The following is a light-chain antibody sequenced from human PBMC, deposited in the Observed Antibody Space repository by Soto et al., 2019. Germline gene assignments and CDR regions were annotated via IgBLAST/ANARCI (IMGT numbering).Light chain of an antibody. CDR1: QSVSSSY. J-gene: IGKJ1*01. V-gene: IGKV3-20*01. CDR2: GAS. Sequence: EIVLTQSPGTLSLSPGERATLSCRASQSVSSSYLAWYQQKPGQAPRLLIYGASSRATGIPDRFSGSGSGTDFTLTISRLEPEDFAVYYCQQYGSSLTWTFCQGTKLEIK. CDR3: QQYGSSLTWT.